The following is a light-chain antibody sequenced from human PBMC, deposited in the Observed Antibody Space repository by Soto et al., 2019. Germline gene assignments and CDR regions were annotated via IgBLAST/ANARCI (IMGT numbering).Light chain of an antibody. CDR2: GPS. CDR1: QSIGRNF. Sequence: EIVFTQSPGTLSLSPGESATLSCRVSQSIGRNFLAWFQHKPGQAPRLLIYGPSSRATGIPDRFSVSESGTDFTLTIRRLEPEDFAVYYCQQYANSPITFGQGTRLEIK. J-gene: IGKJ5*01. V-gene: IGKV3-20*01. CDR3: QQYANSPIT.